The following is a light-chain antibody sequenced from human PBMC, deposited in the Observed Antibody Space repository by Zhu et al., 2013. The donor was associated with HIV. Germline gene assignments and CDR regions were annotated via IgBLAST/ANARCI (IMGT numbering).Light chain of an antibody. CDR2: ATS. Sequence: TQSPGTLSLSPGERATLSCRASQSVSSSYLAWYQQRPGKPPKLLISATSTLQSGVPSRFSGSGSGTGFTLTISSLQAEDVATYYCQKYNSVPLTFGPGTRVEIK. J-gene: IGKJ3*01. CDR3: QKYNSVPLT. CDR1: QSVSSSY. V-gene: IGKV1-27*01.